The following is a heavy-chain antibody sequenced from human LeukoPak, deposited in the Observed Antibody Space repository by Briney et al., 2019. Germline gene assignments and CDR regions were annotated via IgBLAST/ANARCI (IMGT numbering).Heavy chain of an antibody. CDR3: ARHRYYYRSGSYYGAPYYMDV. D-gene: IGHD3-10*01. Sequence: SETLSLTCTVSGGSISSYYWGWIRQPPGKGLEWIGYIYYSGSTNYNPSLKSRVTMSVDTSKNQFSLKLSSVTAADTAVYYCARHRYYYRSGSYYGAPYYMDVWGKGTTVTISS. CDR2: IYYSGST. CDR1: GGSISSYY. J-gene: IGHJ6*03. V-gene: IGHV4-59*08.